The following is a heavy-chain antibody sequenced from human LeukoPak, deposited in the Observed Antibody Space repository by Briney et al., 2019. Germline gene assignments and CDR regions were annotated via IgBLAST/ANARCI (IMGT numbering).Heavy chain of an antibody. D-gene: IGHD5-12*01. Sequence: SETLSLTCAVSGYSISSGYYWGWIRQPPGKGLEWIGSIYHSGSTYYNPSLKSRVTLSVDTSKNQFSLKLSSVTAADTAVYYCASERKWLRLVDYWGQGTLVTVSS. CDR1: GYSISSGYY. CDR3: ASERKWLRLVDY. J-gene: IGHJ4*02. CDR2: IYHSGST. V-gene: IGHV4-38-2*01.